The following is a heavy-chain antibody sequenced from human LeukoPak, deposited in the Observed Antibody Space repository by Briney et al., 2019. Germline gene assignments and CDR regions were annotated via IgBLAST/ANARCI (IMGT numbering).Heavy chain of an antibody. D-gene: IGHD2-8*01. CDR2: FDPEDGET. J-gene: IGHJ3*02. Sequence: ASVKVSCKVSGYTLTELSMHWVRQAPGKGLEWMGGFDPEDGETIYAQKFHGRVTMTEDTSTDTAYMELSSLRSEDTAVYYCATQRPDIVLMVYARDAFDIWGQGTMVTVSS. CDR3: ATQRPDIVLMVYARDAFDI. CDR1: GYTLTELS. V-gene: IGHV1-24*01.